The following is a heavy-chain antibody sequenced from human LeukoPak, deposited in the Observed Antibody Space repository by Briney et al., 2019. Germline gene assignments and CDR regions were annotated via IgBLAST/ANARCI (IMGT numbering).Heavy chain of an antibody. V-gene: IGHV3-23*01. CDR2: ISGSGANT. CDR1: GFTFSSYA. J-gene: IGHJ1*01. Sequence: GGSLRLSCAASGFTFSSYAMSWVRQAPGKGLEWVSVISGSGANTYYADSVKGRFTISRDNSKNTLYLQMNSLRAEDTAVYYGAKKGGYSYGYQYFHHWGQGTLVTVSS. CDR3: AKKGGYSYGYQYFHH. D-gene: IGHD5-18*01.